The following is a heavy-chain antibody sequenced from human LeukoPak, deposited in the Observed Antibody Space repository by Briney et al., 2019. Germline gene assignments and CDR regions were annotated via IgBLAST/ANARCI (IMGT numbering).Heavy chain of an antibody. V-gene: IGHV4-38-2*02. J-gene: IGHJ4*02. CDR1: GYSISSGYY. CDR2: IYHGGST. D-gene: IGHD1-26*01. CDR3: VSSVVGATGFDY. Sequence: SETLSLTCTVAGYSISSGYYWGWIRQPPGKGLEWIGSIYHGGSTYYNPSLKSRVTISVDTSKNQFSLKLSSVTAADTAVYYCVSSVVGATGFDYWGQGTLVTVSS.